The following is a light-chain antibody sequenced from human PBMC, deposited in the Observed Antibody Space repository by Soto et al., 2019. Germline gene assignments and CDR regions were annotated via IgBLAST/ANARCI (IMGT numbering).Light chain of an antibody. J-gene: IGKJ4*01. Sequence: DIQMTQSPSPLSASVGDRVTISCQASQDINNYLNWYQQKPGKAPKLLIYGASNLETGVPSRFSGSGSGTDFTFTIRSLQPEDIATYYCQQCDNLPLTFGGGTKVEIE. V-gene: IGKV1-33*01. CDR1: QDINNY. CDR2: GAS. CDR3: QQCDNLPLT.